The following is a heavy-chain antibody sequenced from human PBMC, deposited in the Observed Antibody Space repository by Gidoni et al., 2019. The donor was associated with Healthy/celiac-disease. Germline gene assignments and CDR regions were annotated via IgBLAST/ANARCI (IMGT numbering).Heavy chain of an antibody. V-gene: IGHV4-34*01. CDR3: ARDGYCSSTSCRKYYYGMDV. CDR1: GGSFSGYY. J-gene: IGHJ6*02. CDR2: INHSGST. Sequence: QVQLQQWGAGLLKPSETLSLTCAVYGGSFSGYYWSWIRQPPGKGLEWIGEINHSGSTNYNPSLKSRVTISVDTSKNQFSLKLSSVTAADTAVYYCARDGYCSSTSCRKYYYGMDVWGQGTTVTVSS. D-gene: IGHD2-2*03.